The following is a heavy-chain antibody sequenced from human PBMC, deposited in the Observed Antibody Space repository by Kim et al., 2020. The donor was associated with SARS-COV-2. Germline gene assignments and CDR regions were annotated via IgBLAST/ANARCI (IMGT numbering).Heavy chain of an antibody. V-gene: IGHV1-46*01. Sequence: THSAGTFQDRVTLTSDTSTTTVSMELSSLRREDTAVYYCARELDKTLYFDLWGQGTLVTVSP. D-gene: IGHD3-3*01. CDR3: ARELDKTLYFDL. J-gene: IGHJ4*02. CDR2: T.